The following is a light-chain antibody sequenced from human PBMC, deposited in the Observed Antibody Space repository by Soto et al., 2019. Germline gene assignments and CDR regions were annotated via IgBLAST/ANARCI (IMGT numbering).Light chain of an antibody. V-gene: IGLV2-8*01. CDR3: SLYVGGNNVM. J-gene: IGLJ3*02. CDR1: SSDVGGYDF. Sequence: QSVLTQPPSASGSPGQSVTISCTGTSSDVGGYDFVSWYQQHPGKAPKLMIYEVNKRPSGVPDRFSGSKSGNTASLTVSGLQAEDEADYYCSLYVGGNNVMFGGGTKLTVL. CDR2: EVN.